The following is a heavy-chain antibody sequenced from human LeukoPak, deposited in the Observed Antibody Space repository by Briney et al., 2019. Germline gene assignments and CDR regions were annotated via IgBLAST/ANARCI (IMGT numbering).Heavy chain of an antibody. CDR1: GFTFSSYS. Sequence: GSLRLSCAASGFTFSSYSMNWVRQAPGRGLEWVSSISSSSSYIYYADSVKGRFTISRDNAKNSLYLQMNSLRAEDTAVYYCARDLAYYDILTGSDYWGQGTLVTVSS. V-gene: IGHV3-21*01. CDR3: ARDLAYYDILTGSDY. J-gene: IGHJ4*02. D-gene: IGHD3-9*01. CDR2: ISSSSSYI.